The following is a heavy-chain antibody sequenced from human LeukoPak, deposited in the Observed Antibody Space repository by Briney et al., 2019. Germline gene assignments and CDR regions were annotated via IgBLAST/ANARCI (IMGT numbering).Heavy chain of an antibody. CDR1: GGSFSGYY. J-gene: IGHJ4*02. CDR3: ARHGSYYGSAPHYYFDY. V-gene: IGHV4-34*01. Sequence: SETLSLTCAVYGGSFSGYYWSWIRQPPGKGLEWIGEINHSGSTNYNPSLKSRVTISVDTSKNQFSLKLSSVTAADTAVYYCARHGSYYGSAPHYYFDYWGQGTLVTVSS. CDR2: INHSGST. D-gene: IGHD3-10*01.